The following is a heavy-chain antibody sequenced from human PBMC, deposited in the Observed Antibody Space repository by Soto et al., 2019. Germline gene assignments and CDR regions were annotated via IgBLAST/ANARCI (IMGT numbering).Heavy chain of an antibody. V-gene: IGHV3-23*01. CDR2: ISGSGGST. D-gene: IGHD6-13*01. J-gene: IGHJ4*02. CDR1: GFTFSSYA. CDR3: AKARGSSWTLNY. Sequence: GGSLRLSCAASGFTFSSYAMSWVRQAPGKGLEWVSAISGSGGSTYYADSVKGRFAISRDNSKNTLYLQMNSLRAEDTAVYYCAKARGSSWTLNYWGQGTLVTVYS.